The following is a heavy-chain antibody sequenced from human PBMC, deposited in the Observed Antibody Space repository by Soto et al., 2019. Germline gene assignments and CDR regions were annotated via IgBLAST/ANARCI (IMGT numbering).Heavy chain of an antibody. Sequence: EVQLLESGGGLVQPGGSLRLSCAASGFTFSTYAMNWVRQAPGKGLEWVSGISGSGSSTYYADSVKGGFTVSRDNSKKILYLQMNSLRAEDTTVYYCAKGSSGRLRGFDYWGQGTLVTVSS. CDR3: AKGSSGRLRGFDY. J-gene: IGHJ4*02. D-gene: IGHD3-22*01. CDR2: ISGSGSST. CDR1: GFTFSTYA. V-gene: IGHV3-23*01.